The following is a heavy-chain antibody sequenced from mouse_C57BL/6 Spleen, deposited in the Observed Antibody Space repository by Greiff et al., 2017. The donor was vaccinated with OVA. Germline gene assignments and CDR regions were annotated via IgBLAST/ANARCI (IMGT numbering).Heavy chain of an antibody. CDR3: AREANGYDAWFAY. V-gene: IGHV1-52*01. Sequence: QVQLKQPGAELVRPGSSVKLSCKASGYTFTSYWMHWVKQRPIQGLEWIGNIDPSDSETHYNQKFKDKATLTVDKSSSTAYMQLSSLTSEDSAVYYCAREANGYDAWFAYWGQGTLVTVSA. D-gene: IGHD2-2*01. CDR1: GYTFTSYW. CDR2: IDPSDSET. J-gene: IGHJ3*01.